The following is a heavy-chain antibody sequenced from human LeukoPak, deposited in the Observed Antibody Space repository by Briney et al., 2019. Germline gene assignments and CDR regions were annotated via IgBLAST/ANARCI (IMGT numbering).Heavy chain of an antibody. CDR3: ARDRLTSSTSFDY. V-gene: IGHV4-59*12. Sequence: SETLSLTCTVSGGSISSYYWSWIRQPPGKGLEWIGYIYYSGSTNYNPSLKSRVTISVDTSKNQFSLKLSSVTAADTAVYYCARDRLTSSTSFDYWGQGTLVTVSS. J-gene: IGHJ4*02. CDR2: IYYSGST. CDR1: GGSISSYY. D-gene: IGHD2-2*01.